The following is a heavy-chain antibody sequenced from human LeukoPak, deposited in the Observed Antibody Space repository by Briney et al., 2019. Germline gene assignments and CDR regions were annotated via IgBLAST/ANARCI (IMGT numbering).Heavy chain of an antibody. V-gene: IGHV1-69*13. CDR3: ARGPRFLEWLSEYYFDY. Sequence: SVKVSCKASGYTFTSYGISWVRQAPGQGLEWMGGIIPIFGTANYAQKFQGRATITADESTSTAYMELSSLRSEDTAVYYCARGPRFLEWLSEYYFDYWGQGTLVTVSS. D-gene: IGHD3-3*01. CDR1: GYTFTSYG. CDR2: IIPIFGTA. J-gene: IGHJ4*02.